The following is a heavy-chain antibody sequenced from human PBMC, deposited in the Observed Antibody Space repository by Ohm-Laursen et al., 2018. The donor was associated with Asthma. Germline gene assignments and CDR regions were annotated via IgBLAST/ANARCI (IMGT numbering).Heavy chain of an antibody. CDR3: AKAVLAATYFDY. V-gene: IGHV3-23*01. D-gene: IGHD2-15*01. J-gene: IGHJ4*02. CDR1: GISILTYA. CDR2: ISGSGGST. Sequence: SLRLSCAASGISILTYAMSWVRQAPGKGLEWVSDISGSGGSTYYADSVKGRFTISRDNSKNTLYLQMNSLRAEDTAVYYCAKAVLAATYFDYWGQGTLVTVSS.